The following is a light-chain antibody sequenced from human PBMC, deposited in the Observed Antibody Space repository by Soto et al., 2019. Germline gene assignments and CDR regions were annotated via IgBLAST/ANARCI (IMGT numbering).Light chain of an antibody. V-gene: IGKV1-5*03. J-gene: IGKJ2*01. CDR2: KAS. CDR3: QQYDSHMYT. CDR1: QSINRW. Sequence: IQMTQSPSTLSASVGDRVTITCRASQSINRWLAWYQQKPGKAPKLVIYKASNLESGVPSRFSGSGSGTELTLTISSLQPDDFATYYCQQYDSHMYTFGQGTKLEIK.